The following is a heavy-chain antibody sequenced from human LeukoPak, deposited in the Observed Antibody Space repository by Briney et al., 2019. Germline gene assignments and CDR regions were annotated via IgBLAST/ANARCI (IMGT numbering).Heavy chain of an antibody. CDR1: GGSFSGYY. CDR3: ARGLITIFGVVTDGWFDT. D-gene: IGHD3-3*01. Sequence: SETLCLSCAVYGGSFSGYYWSWIRQPPGKGLEWIGEINHSGSTNYNPSLKRRVTISVGTFKNQFSLKLSSVTAADTAVYYCARGLITIFGVVTDGWFDTWGQGTMVTVSS. CDR2: INHSGST. J-gene: IGHJ5*02. V-gene: IGHV4-34*01.